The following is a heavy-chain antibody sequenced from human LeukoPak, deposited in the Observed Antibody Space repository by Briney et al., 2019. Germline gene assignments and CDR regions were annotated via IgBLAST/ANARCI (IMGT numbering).Heavy chain of an antibody. V-gene: IGHV3-30*02. Sequence: GGSLRLSCAASGFTFSHFGMHWVRQAPGKGLEWVAFIWYDGSNKNYADSVKGRFTISRDTPKNMLYLQMNSLRAEDTAVYYCAKGYYGMDVWGQGTTVTVSS. J-gene: IGHJ6*02. CDR1: GFTFSHFG. CDR3: AKGYYGMDV. CDR2: IWYDGSNK.